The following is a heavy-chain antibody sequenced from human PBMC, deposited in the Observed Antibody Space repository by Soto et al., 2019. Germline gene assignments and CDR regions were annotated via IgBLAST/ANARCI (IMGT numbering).Heavy chain of an antibody. Sequence: VASVKVSCKASGYTFTSYDINWVRQATGQGLEWMGWMNPNSGNTGYAQKFQGRVTMTRNTSISTAYMELSSLRSEDTAVYYCARGLGLLWFGEFYYYYYYMDVWGKGTTVTV. J-gene: IGHJ6*03. CDR3: ARGLGLLWFGEFYYYYYYMDV. CDR2: MNPNSGNT. V-gene: IGHV1-8*01. D-gene: IGHD3-10*01. CDR1: GYTFTSYD.